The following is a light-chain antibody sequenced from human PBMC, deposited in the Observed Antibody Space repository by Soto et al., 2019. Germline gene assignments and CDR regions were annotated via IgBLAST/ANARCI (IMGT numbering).Light chain of an antibody. CDR3: QQRSNWLLT. CDR2: DAS. V-gene: IGKV3-11*01. J-gene: IGKJ4*01. Sequence: EIVLTQSPATLSLSPGERATLSCRASQRGSSYLAWYQQKPGQAPRLLIYDASNRATGIPARFSGSGSGTDFTLTISSLEPEDFAVYYCQQRSNWLLTFGGGTKVEIK. CDR1: QRGSSY.